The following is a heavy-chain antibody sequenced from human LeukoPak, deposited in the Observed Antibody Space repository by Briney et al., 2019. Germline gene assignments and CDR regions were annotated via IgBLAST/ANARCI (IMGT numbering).Heavy chain of an antibody. J-gene: IGHJ4*02. Sequence: GGSLRLSCAASGFTFSSYAMSWVRQAPGKGLEWVSAISGSGYSTYFADSVKGRFTISRDNSKNTLYLQMNSLRAEDTAVYYCAKGHDYSNYFDYWGQGTLVTVSS. CDR1: GFTFSSYA. V-gene: IGHV3-23*01. D-gene: IGHD4-11*01. CDR3: AKGHDYSNYFDY. CDR2: ISGSGYST.